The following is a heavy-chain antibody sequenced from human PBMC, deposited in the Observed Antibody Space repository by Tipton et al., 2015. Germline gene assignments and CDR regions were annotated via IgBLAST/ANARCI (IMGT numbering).Heavy chain of an antibody. V-gene: IGHV6-1*01. D-gene: IGHD6-13*01. CDR1: GDSVSSNTAA. J-gene: IGHJ5*02. Sequence: GLVKPSQSLSLTCAISGDSVSSNTAAWHWIRQSPSRGLEWMGRTYYRSNWNNDYAVSVKSRITITPDTSKNRFTLHLNSVTPDATAMYYCARGAQHSTWSWGQGTLVTVSS. CDR3: ARGAQHSTWS. CDR2: TYYRSNWNN.